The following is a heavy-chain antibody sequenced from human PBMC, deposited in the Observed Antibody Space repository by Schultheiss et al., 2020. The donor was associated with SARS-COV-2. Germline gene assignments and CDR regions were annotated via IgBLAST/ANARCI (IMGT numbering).Heavy chain of an antibody. J-gene: IGHJ4*02. CDR3: AKDRVPYSGSYSPIDY. CDR2: ISGSGGST. CDR1: GFTFSSYA. V-gene: IGHV3-23*01. Sequence: GGSLRLSCAASGFTFSSYAMSWVRQAPGKGLEWVSAISGSGGSTYYADSVKGRFTISRDNSKNTLYLQMNSLRAEDTAVYYCAKDRVPYSGSYSPIDYWGQGTLVTVSS. D-gene: IGHD1-26*01.